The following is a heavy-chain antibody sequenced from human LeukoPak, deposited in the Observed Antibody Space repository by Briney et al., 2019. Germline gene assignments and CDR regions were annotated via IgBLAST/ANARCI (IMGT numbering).Heavy chain of an antibody. J-gene: IGHJ3*02. D-gene: IGHD6-6*01. CDR2: IYYSGST. V-gene: IGHV4-39*01. Sequence: SETLSLTCTVSGGSISSGSYYWGWIRQPPGKGLEWIGSIYYSGSTYYNPSLKSRVTISVDTSKNQFSLKLSSVTAADTAVYYCARHISIAARQDAFDIWGQGTMVTVSS. CDR1: GGSISSGSYY. CDR3: ARHISIAARQDAFDI.